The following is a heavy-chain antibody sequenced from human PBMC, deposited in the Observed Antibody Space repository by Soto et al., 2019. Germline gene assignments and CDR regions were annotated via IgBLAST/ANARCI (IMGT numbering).Heavy chain of an antibody. CDR1: GFTFSSYS. CDR3: ASLIVVVAASGNWFDP. D-gene: IGHD2-15*01. Sequence: GGSLRLSCAASGFTFSSYSMNWVRQAPGKGLEWVSSISSSSSYIYYADSVKGRFTISRDNAKNSLYLQMNSLRAEDTAVYYCASLIVVVAASGNWFDPWGQGTLVTVSS. J-gene: IGHJ5*02. V-gene: IGHV3-21*01. CDR2: ISSSSSYI.